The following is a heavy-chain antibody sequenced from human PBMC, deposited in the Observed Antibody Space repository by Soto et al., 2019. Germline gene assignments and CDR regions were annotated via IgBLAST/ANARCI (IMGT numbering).Heavy chain of an antibody. D-gene: IGHD2-2*01. CDR3: ARDAYCSSTSCSPRPNPVTTQTYYYYGMDV. J-gene: IGHJ6*02. Sequence: PSETLSLTCTVSGDSITDGDYYWSWIRQPPGKDLEWIAYIYYDGIIHYNPSLKSRVTISLDPSKNQFSLTMTSVTAADTAVYFCARDAYCSSTSCSPRPNPVTTQTYYYYGMDVWGQGTTVTVSS. CDR2: IYYDGII. CDR1: GDSITDGDYY. V-gene: IGHV4-30-4*01.